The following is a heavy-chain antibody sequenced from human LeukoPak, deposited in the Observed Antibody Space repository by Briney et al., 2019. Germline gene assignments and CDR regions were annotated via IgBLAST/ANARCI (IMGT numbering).Heavy chain of an antibody. CDR3: ARRERSHPNGVYYYYYMDV. Sequence: PSETLSLTCTVSGGAISSYYWSWIRQPAGKGLDWIGRIYSSGITNYNPSLKSRVTMSVDTSKNQFSLELNSVTAADTAVYYCARRERSHPNGVYYYYYMDVWGKGTTVTVSS. J-gene: IGHJ6*03. CDR2: IYSSGIT. CDR1: GGAISSYY. V-gene: IGHV4-4*07. D-gene: IGHD2-8*01.